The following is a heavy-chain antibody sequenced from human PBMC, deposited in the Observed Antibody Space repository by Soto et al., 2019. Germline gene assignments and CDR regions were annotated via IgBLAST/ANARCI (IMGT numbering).Heavy chain of an antibody. D-gene: IGHD5-18*01. CDR1: SGSISGSNVF. V-gene: IGHV4-39*01. J-gene: IGHJ4*02. Sequence: PSETLSLTCIFSSGSISGSNVFWGWVRQPPGKGLEWIGNIDYSGTAYFNPSLGTRVTFPVDTSKNQFSLTLYSVTAADTAVYYCARNTRRHLDFWGQGILVTVSS. CDR2: IDYSGTA. CDR3: ARNTRRHLDF.